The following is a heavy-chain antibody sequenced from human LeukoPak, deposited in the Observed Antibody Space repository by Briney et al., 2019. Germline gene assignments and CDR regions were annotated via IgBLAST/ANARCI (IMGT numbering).Heavy chain of an antibody. CDR3: AKVGYSSGWYGFDI. CDR1: GYSFTAHY. D-gene: IGHD6-19*01. V-gene: IGHV1-2*06. Sequence: ASVKVSCKASGYSFTAHYVHWVRQAPGQGIEWMGRINPDNGGTNYAQKFQGRVTMARDTSISTAYTELSRLTSDDTAVYYCAKVGYSSGWYGFDIWGQGTMVTVSS. J-gene: IGHJ3*02. CDR2: INPDNGGT.